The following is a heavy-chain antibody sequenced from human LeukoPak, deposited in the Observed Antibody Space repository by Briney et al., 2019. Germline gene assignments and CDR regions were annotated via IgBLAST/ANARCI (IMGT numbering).Heavy chain of an antibody. CDR1: GGTFSSYA. V-gene: IGHV1-69*06. J-gene: IGHJ6*03. D-gene: IGHD3-10*01. Sequence: SVKVSCKASGGTFSSYAISWVRQAPGQGLEWMGGIIPIFGTANYAQKFQGRVTITADKSTSTAYMELSSLRSEDTAVYYCASCSITMVRGVIIRDYYYYYMDVWGKGTTVTVSS. CDR3: ASCSITMVRGVIIRDYYYYYMDV. CDR2: IIPIFGTA.